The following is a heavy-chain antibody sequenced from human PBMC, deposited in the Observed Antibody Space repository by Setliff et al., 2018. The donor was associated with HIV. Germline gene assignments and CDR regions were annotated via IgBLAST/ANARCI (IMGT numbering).Heavy chain of an antibody. CDR2: ISAYNGNT. V-gene: IGHV1-18*01. CDR1: GYTFTSYG. J-gene: IGHJ4*02. CDR3: ARVWDWNYDLGY. D-gene: IGHD1-7*01. Sequence: ASVKVSCKASGYTFTSYGISWVRQAPGQGLEWMGWISAYNGNTNYAQKLQGRVAVTRDTSTSTAYMELRSLRSDDTAVYYCARVWDWNYDLGYWGQGTLVTVSS.